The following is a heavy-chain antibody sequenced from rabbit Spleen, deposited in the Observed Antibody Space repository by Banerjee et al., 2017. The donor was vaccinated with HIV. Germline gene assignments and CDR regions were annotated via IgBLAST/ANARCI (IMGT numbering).Heavy chain of an antibody. D-gene: IGHD4-1*01. Sequence: QSLEESGGGLVQPGASLTLTCTASGFDLSNYYHMCWVRQAPGKGLEWIACIYAGSSGSIYYASWAKGRFAISKTTSTTVTLQMTSLTAADTTTYLCAIDFWAASKLWGQGTLVTVS. CDR2: IYAGSSGSI. V-gene: IGHV1S40*01. J-gene: IGHJ3*01. CDR3: AIDFWAASKL. CDR1: GFDLSNYYH.